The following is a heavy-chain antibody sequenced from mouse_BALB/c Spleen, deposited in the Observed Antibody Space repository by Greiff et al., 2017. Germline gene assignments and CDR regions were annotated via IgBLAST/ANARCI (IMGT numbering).Heavy chain of an antibody. CDR2: IWAGGST. CDR1: GFSLTSYG. CDR3: ARESTTVVATKAMDY. J-gene: IGHJ4*01. V-gene: IGHV2-9*02. Sequence: QVQLQQSGPGLVAPSQSLSITCTVSGFSLTSYGVHWVRQPPGKGLEWLGVIWAGGSTNYNSALMSRLSISKDNSKSQVFLKMNSLQTDDTAMYYCARESTTVVATKAMDYWGQGTSVTVSS. D-gene: IGHD1-1*01.